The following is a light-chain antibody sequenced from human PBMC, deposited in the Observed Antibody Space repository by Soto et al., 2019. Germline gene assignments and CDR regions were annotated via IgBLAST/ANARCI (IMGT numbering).Light chain of an antibody. CDR2: GAS. CDR1: QSVSSN. V-gene: IGKV3-15*01. CDR3: QQYNNWPMWT. Sequence: EIVITQSPATLSVSPGERATLSCRASQSVSSNLAWYQQKPGQAPRLLIYGASTRATGIPARFSGSGSGTELTLTISSLQSEDFAVYYCQQYNNWPMWTFGQGTQVDIK. J-gene: IGKJ1*01.